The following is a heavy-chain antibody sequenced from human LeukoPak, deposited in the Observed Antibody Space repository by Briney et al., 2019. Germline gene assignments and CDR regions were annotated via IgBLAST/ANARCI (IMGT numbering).Heavy chain of an antibody. Sequence: ASVKVSCKASGYTFTSYYMHWVRQAPGQGLEWMGIINPSGGNTSYVQKFQGRVTMTRDTSTSTVYMELSSLRSEDTAVYYCARGYGSSGWGPDAFDIWGRGTMVTVSS. J-gene: IGHJ3*02. D-gene: IGHD6-19*01. CDR1: GYTFTSYY. CDR3: ARGYGSSGWGPDAFDI. CDR2: INPSGGNT. V-gene: IGHV1-46*01.